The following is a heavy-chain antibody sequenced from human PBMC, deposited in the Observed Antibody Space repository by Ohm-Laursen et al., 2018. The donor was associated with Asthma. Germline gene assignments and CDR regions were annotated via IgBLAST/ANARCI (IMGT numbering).Heavy chain of an antibody. Sequence: SLRLSCAASGFIFSSYKMNWVRQAPGKGLEWVSSIRSSSTYIYYADSVKGRFTISRDNAKNSLYLQMNSLRAEDTAVYYCARDVMEWYLPAFDFWGQGTLVTVSS. CDR3: ARDVMEWYLPAFDF. D-gene: IGHD3-3*01. J-gene: IGHJ4*02. V-gene: IGHV3-21*01. CDR2: IRSSSTYI. CDR1: GFIFSSYK.